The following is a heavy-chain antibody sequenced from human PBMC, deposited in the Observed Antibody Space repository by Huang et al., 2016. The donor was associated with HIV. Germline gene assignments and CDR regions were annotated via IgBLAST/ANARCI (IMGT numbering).Heavy chain of an antibody. Sequence: VQLQESGPGLVKPSQTLSLSCNVSGASIASGSYFWNWIRQPAGGGLEWIGHIYTTGSTAYTPSLKSRVAVSSDTSKNQFSLSLRSVTAADTAVYFCARGRVTSSGVVQSYDYWGQGSLVTVSS. CDR3: ARGRVTSSGVVQSYDY. D-gene: IGHD3-3*01. J-gene: IGHJ4*02. CDR2: IYTTGST. CDR1: GASIASGSYF. V-gene: IGHV4-61*09.